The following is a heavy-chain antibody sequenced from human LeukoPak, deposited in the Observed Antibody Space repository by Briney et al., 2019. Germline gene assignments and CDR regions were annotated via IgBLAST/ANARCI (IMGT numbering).Heavy chain of an antibody. CDR1: RFTFSSYS. Sequence: GGSLRLSCAASRFTFSSYSMNWVRQAPGKGLEWVSYISNSGSIMYADSVRGRFTVSRDNAKNSLYLQMNSLRDEDTAVYYCARDLAAYVATIYGMDVWGQGTTVTVSS. V-gene: IGHV3-48*02. J-gene: IGHJ6*02. CDR3: ARDLAAYVATIYGMDV. CDR2: ISNSGSIM. D-gene: IGHD5-12*01.